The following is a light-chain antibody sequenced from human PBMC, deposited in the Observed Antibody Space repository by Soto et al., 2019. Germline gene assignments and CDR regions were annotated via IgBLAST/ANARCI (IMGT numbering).Light chain of an antibody. CDR2: DAS. J-gene: IGKJ4*01. V-gene: IGKV3-11*01. Sequence: VLTQSPATLSLSPGERATLSCRASQSVSSYLAWYQQKPGQAPRLLIYDASNRATGIPARFSGSGSGTDFTLTISSLEPEDFAVYYCQQRSNWPTFGGGTKVESK. CDR1: QSVSSY. CDR3: QQRSNWPT.